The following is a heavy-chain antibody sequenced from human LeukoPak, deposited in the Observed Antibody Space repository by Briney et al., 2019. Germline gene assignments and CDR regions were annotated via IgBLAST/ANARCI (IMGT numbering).Heavy chain of an antibody. V-gene: IGHV4-34*01. CDR2: INHSGST. CDR3: ATLEPPSYYFDY. CDR1: GGSFSGYY. Sequence: SETLSLTCAVYGGSFSGYYWSWIRQPPGKGLEWIGEINHSGSTNYNPSLKSRVTISVDTSKNQFSLKLSSVTAADTAVYYCATLEPPSYYFDYWGQGTLVTVSS. D-gene: IGHD5-24*01. J-gene: IGHJ4*02.